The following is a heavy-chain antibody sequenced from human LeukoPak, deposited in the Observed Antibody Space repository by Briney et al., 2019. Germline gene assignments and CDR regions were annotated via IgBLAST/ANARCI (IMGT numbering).Heavy chain of an antibody. Sequence: PSETLSLTCAVYGGSFSGYYWSWIRQPPGKGLEWIGEINHSGSTNYNPSLKSRVTISVDTSKNQFSLNLSSVTAADTAVYYCARHDLYSGSDDYWGQGTLVTVSS. CDR2: INHSGST. CDR3: ARHDLYSGSDDY. CDR1: GGSFSGYY. J-gene: IGHJ4*02. V-gene: IGHV4-34*01. D-gene: IGHD6-13*01.